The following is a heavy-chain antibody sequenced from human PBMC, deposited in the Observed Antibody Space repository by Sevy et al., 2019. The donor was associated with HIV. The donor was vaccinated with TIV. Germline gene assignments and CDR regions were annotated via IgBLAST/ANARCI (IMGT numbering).Heavy chain of an antibody. Sequence: ASVKVSCKASGYTFTGYYMHWVRQAPGQGLEWMGWINPKSGGTNYAQKFQGWVTMTRDTSISTAYMELSRLRSDDTAVYYCARVGTGTTGEFDYWGQGTLVTVSS. CDR1: GYTFTGYY. J-gene: IGHJ4*02. CDR2: INPKSGGT. V-gene: IGHV1-2*04. D-gene: IGHD1-1*01. CDR3: ARVGTGTTGEFDY.